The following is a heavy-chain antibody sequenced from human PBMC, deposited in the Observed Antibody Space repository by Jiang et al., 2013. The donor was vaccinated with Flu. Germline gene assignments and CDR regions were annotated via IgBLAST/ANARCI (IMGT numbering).Heavy chain of an antibody. J-gene: IGHJ4*02. CDR2: IYWDDDK. D-gene: IGHD3-22*01. CDR3: AHTYYYDTSGKTFDY. Sequence: TQTLTLTCTFSGFSLSTSGVGVGWIRQPPGKALEWLALIYWDDDKRYSPSLKSRLTITKDPSKNQVVLTMTNMDPVDTATYYCAHTYYYDTSGKTFDYWGQGTLATVSS. CDR1: GFSLSTSGVG. V-gene: IGHV2-5*02.